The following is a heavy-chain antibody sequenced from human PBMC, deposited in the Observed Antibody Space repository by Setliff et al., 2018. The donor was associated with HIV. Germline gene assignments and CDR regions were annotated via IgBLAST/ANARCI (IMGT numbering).Heavy chain of an antibody. CDR1: GDSVSSNSGS. J-gene: IGHJ4*02. Sequence: SQTLSLTCAISGDSVSSNSGSWNWIRQSPSRGLEWLGRTYYRSKWYNQYAVSLKSRISINPDTSKNQFSLKLSSVTAADTAVYFCARGRGSSSSWPIDYWGQGTLVTVSS. V-gene: IGHV6-1*01. D-gene: IGHD6-13*01. CDR2: TYYRSKWYN. CDR3: ARGRGSSSSWPIDY.